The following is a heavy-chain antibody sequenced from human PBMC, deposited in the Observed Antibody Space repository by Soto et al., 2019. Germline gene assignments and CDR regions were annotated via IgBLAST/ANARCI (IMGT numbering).Heavy chain of an antibody. CDR1: GVTKNYGGYY. V-gene: IGHV4-30-2*06. D-gene: IGHD2-15*01. Sequence: SDTLSLTCRVSGVTKNYGGYYWSWVRQSPEKGLGWLGYFEHLETTYYNPSFKTRLSLYIDRTRNQVSVYLRSMTGGYKALSYCARGGGHDHFDFWG. CDR2: FEHLETT. J-gene: IGHJ4*01. CDR3: ARGGGHDHFDF.